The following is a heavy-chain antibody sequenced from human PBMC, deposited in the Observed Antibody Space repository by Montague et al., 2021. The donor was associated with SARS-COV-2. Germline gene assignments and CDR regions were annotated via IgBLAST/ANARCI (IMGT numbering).Heavy chain of an antibody. J-gene: IGHJ4*02. CDR2: MHFTGKT. D-gene: IGHD3-10*01. V-gene: IGHV4-4*07. CDR1: GDSITSHY. Sequence: SETLSLTCSVSGDSITSHYWSWIRQPAGKGLEWIGRMHFTGKTNFSPFFSSRLTMSADTSKNQFSLKLTSVTAADTAIYFCARDRFDFGAGRRGTIDFWGQGTLVTVSS. CDR3: ARDRFDFGAGRRGTIDF.